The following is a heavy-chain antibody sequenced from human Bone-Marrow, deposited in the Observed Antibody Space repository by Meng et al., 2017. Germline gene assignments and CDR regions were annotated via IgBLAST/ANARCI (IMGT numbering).Heavy chain of an antibody. Sequence: QVQLQESGPGLVTPSGTLSLTCTVSGDSISSDIWWCWVRQPPGKGLEWIGEVYHRGDTNYNPSLKSRVDISVDKSKNQFYLSLFSVTAADTAVYYCGRDQGRELINHWGQGTLVTVSS. V-gene: IGHV4-4*02. CDR2: VYHRGDT. CDR3: GRDQGRELINH. CDR1: GDSISSDIW. D-gene: IGHD1-7*01. J-gene: IGHJ4*02.